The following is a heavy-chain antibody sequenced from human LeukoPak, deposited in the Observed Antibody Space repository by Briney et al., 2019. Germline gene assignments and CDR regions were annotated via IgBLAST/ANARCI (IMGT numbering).Heavy chain of an antibody. CDR1: GFTFSSYG. V-gene: IGHV3-30*18. D-gene: IGHD2-15*01. J-gene: IGHJ4*02. CDR2: ISYDGSNK. CDR3: AEDGVATRNKPVVVVAATVSD. Sequence: GGSLRLSCAASGFTFSSYGMHWVRQAPGKGLEWVAVISYDGSNKYYADTVKGRFTISRDNSKNTLYLQMNSLRAEDTAVYYCAEDGVATRNKPVVVVAATVSDWGQGTLVTVSS.